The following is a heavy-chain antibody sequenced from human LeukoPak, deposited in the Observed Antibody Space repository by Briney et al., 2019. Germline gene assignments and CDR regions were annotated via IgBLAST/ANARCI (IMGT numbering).Heavy chain of an antibody. D-gene: IGHD3-22*01. J-gene: IGHJ4*02. CDR2: IFYSGST. Sequence: PSETLSLTCTVSGGSISTSSYYWGWVRQPPGKGLEWIGNIFYSGSTYYSPSLKSRVTISLDTSKNQFPLKLSSVTAADTAVYYCARRLQRGWLLLYHFDYWGQGTLVTVSS. CDR3: ARRLQRGWLLLYHFDY. CDR1: GGSISTSSYY. V-gene: IGHV4-39*06.